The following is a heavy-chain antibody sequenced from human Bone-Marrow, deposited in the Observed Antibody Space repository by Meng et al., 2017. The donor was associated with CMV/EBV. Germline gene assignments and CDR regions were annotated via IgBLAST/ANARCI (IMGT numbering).Heavy chain of an antibody. V-gene: IGHV1-46*01. CDR3: ARDKYSNTYDR. CDR1: GYTFTSYY. Sequence: ASVMVFCKASGYTFTSYYMHWVRQAPGQGLEWMGVINPSGGSTSYAQKFQGRVTMTRDTSTSTVFMELNSLTAEDTAVYYCARDKYSNTYDRWGQGSLVTVSS. D-gene: IGHD6-13*01. J-gene: IGHJ4*02. CDR2: INPSGGST.